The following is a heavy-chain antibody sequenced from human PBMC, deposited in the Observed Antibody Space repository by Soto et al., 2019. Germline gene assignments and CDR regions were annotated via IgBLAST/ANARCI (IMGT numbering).Heavy chain of an antibody. CDR2: IYYSGST. CDR1: GGSISSSSYY. D-gene: IGHD2-2*01. CDR3: ARPALYCSSTSCYDY. J-gene: IGHJ4*02. V-gene: IGHV4-39*01. Sequence: QLQLQESGPGLVKPSETLSLTCTVSGGSISSSSYYWGWIRQPPGKGLEWIGSIYYSGSTYYNPSLKSRVTISVDTSKNQFSLKLRSVTAADTAVYYCARPALYCSSTSCYDYWGQGTLVTVSS.